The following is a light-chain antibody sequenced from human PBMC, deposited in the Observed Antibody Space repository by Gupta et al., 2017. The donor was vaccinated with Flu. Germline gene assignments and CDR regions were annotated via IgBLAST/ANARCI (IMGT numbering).Light chain of an antibody. CDR1: QSVRYDSTDKDC. CDR3: QQYYDVPFT. J-gene: IGKJ4*01. V-gene: IGKV4-1*01. Sequence: NCKSSQSVRYDSTDKDCLSWYQQKPGQPPKLLISWATSLESGVPDRFSASGSGTDFTLTIASLQAEDVAVYYCQQYYDVPFTFGGGTKVEIK. CDR2: WAT.